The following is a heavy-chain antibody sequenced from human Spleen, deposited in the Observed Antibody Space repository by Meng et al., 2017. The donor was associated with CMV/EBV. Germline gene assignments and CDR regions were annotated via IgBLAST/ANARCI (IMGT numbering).Heavy chain of an antibody. Sequence: SGYSVTSYDIHRVRQATGQGLEWMGWMSPSSGNTGYAQRFQGRVTTTRNTSMRTVYMELSGMRSEDTAVYYCAREASGSYYANWFDPWGQGTLVTVSS. CDR1: GYSVTSYD. CDR3: AREASGSYYANWFDP. V-gene: IGHV1-8*01. J-gene: IGHJ5*02. D-gene: IGHD1-26*01. CDR2: MSPSSGNT.